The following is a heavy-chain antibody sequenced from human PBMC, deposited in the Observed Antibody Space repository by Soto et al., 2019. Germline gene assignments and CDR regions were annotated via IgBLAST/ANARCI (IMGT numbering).Heavy chain of an antibody. CDR2: ISVSGGST. CDR1: VFTFSSHA. V-gene: IGHV3-23*01. CDR3: AKVNGPGDYHYYGMDV. D-gene: IGHD3-10*01. J-gene: IGHJ6*02. Sequence: PGGSLRLSCAASVFTFSSHAMSWVRQAPGKGLEWVSSISVSGGSTYYADSVKGRFTISRDNSKNTVYLQMNSLGAEDTAVYYCAKVNGPGDYHYYGMDVWGQGTTVTVSS.